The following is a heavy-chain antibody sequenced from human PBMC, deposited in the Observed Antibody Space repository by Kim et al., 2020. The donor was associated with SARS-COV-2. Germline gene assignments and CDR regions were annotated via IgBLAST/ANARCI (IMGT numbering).Heavy chain of an antibody. V-gene: IGHV1-2*02. CDR2: GRA. CDR3: ARDLAGGIDP. Sequence: GRADYAQKFQGKVTIPRDTSITTIYMELSSLTYDDTAVYYCARDLAGGIDPWGQGTLVTVFS. D-gene: IGHD3-16*01. J-gene: IGHJ5*02.